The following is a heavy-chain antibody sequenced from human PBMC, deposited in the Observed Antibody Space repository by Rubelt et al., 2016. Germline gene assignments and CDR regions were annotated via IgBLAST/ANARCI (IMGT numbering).Heavy chain of an antibody. CDR3: ARDRSHYFDY. J-gene: IGHJ4*02. CDR2: IYGSAARYGDADKT. CDR1: GFTFSSYN. V-gene: IGHV3-23*01. Sequence: LSCAASGFTFSSYNMNWVRQAPGKGLEWVSVIYGSAARYGDADKTYYADYVKGRFTISRDTSRDTLYLQMESLRAEDTAVYYCARDRSHYFDYWGQGTLVTVSS.